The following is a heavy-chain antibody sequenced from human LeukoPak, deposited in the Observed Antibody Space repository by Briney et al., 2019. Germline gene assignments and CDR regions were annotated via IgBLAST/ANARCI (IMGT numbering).Heavy chain of an antibody. D-gene: IGHD2-15*01. Sequence: PSETLSLTCTVSGGSISSYYWSWIRQPPGKGLEWIGYIYYSGSTNCNPSLKSRVTISVDTSKNQFSLKLSSVTAADTAVYYCARAPGGYCSGGSCYPGWFDPWGQGTLVTVSS. J-gene: IGHJ5*02. CDR1: GGSISSYY. CDR3: ARAPGGYCSGGSCYPGWFDP. V-gene: IGHV4-59*08. CDR2: IYYSGST.